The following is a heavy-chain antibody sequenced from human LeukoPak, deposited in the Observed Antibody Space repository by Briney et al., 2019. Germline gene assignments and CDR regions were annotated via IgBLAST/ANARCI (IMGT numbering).Heavy chain of an antibody. CDR1: GFIFSSYS. CDR2: ISSSTSYM. CDR3: ASSTSRAGGPGGHSFDY. V-gene: IGHV3-21*01. D-gene: IGHD2-2*01. Sequence: GGSLRLSCAASGFIFSSYSMNWVRQAPGKGLEWVSSISSSTSYMYYADSVKGRFTISRDNAKNSLYLQVNSLRADGTAVYYCASSTSRAGGPGGHSFDYWGQGTLVTVSS. J-gene: IGHJ4*02.